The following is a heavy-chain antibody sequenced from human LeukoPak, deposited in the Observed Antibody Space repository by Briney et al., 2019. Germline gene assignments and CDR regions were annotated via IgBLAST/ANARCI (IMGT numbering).Heavy chain of an antibody. Sequence: SETLSLTCAVYGGSFSGYYWSWIRQTPGKGLEWIGEINHSGSTNYNPSLKSRVTISVDTSKNQFSLKLSSVTAADTAVYYCAKNPTTVTSGHFDYWGQGTLVTVSS. D-gene: IGHD4-17*01. CDR3: AKNPTTVTSGHFDY. J-gene: IGHJ4*02. CDR2: INHSGST. V-gene: IGHV4-34*01. CDR1: GGSFSGYY.